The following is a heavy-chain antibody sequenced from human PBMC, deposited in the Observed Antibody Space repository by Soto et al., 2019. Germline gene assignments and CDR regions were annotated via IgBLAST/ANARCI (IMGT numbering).Heavy chain of an antibody. J-gene: IGHJ6*02. Sequence: SETLSLTCAVYGGSFSGYYWSWIRQPPGKGLEWIGEINHSGSTNYNPSLKSRVTISVDTSKNQFSLKLSSVTAADTAVYYCARGSRYFDGLKRYYYYGMDVWGQGTTVTVSS. CDR2: INHSGST. CDR3: ARGSRYFDGLKRYYYYGMDV. CDR1: GGSFSGYY. V-gene: IGHV4-34*01. D-gene: IGHD3-9*01.